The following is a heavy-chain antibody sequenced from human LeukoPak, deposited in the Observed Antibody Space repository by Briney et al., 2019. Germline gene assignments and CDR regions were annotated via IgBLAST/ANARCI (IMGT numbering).Heavy chain of an antibody. V-gene: IGHV3-7*01. J-gene: IGHJ6*03. D-gene: IGHD3-22*01. Sequence: PGGSLRLSCAASGFTFSSYWMSWVRQAPGKGLEWVANIKQDGSEKYYVDSVKGRFTISRDNAKNSLYLQMNSLRAEDTAVYYCARDSYYDSSGYYRGSYYYYMDVWGKGTTVTVSS. CDR3: ARDSYYDSSGYYRGSYYYYMDV. CDR1: GFTFSSYW. CDR2: IKQDGSEK.